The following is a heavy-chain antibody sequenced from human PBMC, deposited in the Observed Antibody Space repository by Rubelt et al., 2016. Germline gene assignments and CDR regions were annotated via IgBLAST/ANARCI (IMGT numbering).Heavy chain of an antibody. CDR1: GFTFRNYG. J-gene: IGHJ4*02. V-gene: IGHV3-NL1*01. D-gene: IGHD1-26*01. Sequence: QVQLVESGGGVVQPGRSPRLSCAASGFTFRNYGFHWVRLAPGKGLEWVSGMYNSRTTYYADSVKGRFTISRDTSKYPVYLQMNCLRAEDSAVYYCVYNGNYYNWGRGTLVTVSS. CDR2: MYNSRTT. CDR3: VYNGNYYN.